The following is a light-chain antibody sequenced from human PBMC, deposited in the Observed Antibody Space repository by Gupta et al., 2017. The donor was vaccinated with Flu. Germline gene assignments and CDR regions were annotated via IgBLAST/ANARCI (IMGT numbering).Light chain of an antibody. V-gene: IGLV2-14*01. CDR1: SSDVGGYNY. CDR2: EVS. CDR3: SSYTSSSTWV. J-gene: IGLJ3*02. Sequence: QPALTQPASVSGSPGQSITLSCPGTSSDVGGYNYVSWYQQHPGKAPKLMIYEVSNRPSGVSNRFSGSKSGNTASLTISGLQAEDEADYYCSSYTSSSTWVFGGGTKLTVL.